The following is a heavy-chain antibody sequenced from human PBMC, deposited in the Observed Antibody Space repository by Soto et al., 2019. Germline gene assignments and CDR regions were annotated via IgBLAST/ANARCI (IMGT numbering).Heavy chain of an antibody. CDR3: ARAPLRYFDWLLFFDY. CDR1: GYTFTSYY. J-gene: IGHJ4*02. V-gene: IGHV1-46*01. D-gene: IGHD3-9*01. Sequence: ASVKVSCKASGYTFTSYYMHWVRQAPGQGLEWMGIINPSGGSTSYAQKFQGRVTMTTDTSTSTAYMELRSLRSDDTAVYYCARAPLRYFDWLLFFDYWGQGTLVTVSS. CDR2: INPSGGST.